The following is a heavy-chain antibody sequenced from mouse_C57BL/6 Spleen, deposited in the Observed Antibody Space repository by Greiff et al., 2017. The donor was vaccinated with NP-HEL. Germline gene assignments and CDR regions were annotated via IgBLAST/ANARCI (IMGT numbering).Heavy chain of an antibody. D-gene: IGHD4-1*01. CDR1: GYSFTDYY. CDR3: ARELTGTWFAY. V-gene: IGHV1-26*01. Sequence: EVQLLQSGPELVKPGASVTISCKASGYSFTDYYMNWVQQSHGKSLEWLGDINPNNGGTSYNQLFKGKATLTVDKSSSTAYMELRSLTSEDAAVYYCARELTGTWFAYWGQGTLVTVSA. J-gene: IGHJ3*01. CDR2: INPNNGGT.